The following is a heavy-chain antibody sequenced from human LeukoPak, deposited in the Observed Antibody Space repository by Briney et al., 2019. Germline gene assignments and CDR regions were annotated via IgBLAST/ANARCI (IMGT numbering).Heavy chain of an antibody. J-gene: IGHJ3*02. V-gene: IGHV3-23*01. CDR1: GFTFSSYA. Sequence: GGSLRLSCAASGFTFSSYAMSWVRQAPGKGLEWVSAISGSGGSTYYADSVKGRFTISRDNSKNTLYLQMNSLRAEDTAVYYCAKPDLSSGPFQDAFDIWSQGTMVTVSS. CDR2: ISGSGGST. CDR3: AKPDLSSGPFQDAFDI. D-gene: IGHD3-22*01.